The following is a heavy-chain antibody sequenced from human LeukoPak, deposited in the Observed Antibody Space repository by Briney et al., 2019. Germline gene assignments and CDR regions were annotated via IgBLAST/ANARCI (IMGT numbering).Heavy chain of an antibody. Sequence: ASVKVSCKASGYTFTDHYIHWVRQAPGQGLEWMGWMNPSDNGVNYAQKFQGRVTMTRDTSISTAYMELSRLRSDDTAVYYCARGPLRFHMDVWGKGTTVTVSS. CDR3: ARGPLRFHMDV. CDR1: GYTFTDHY. D-gene: IGHD3-3*01. V-gene: IGHV1-2*02. J-gene: IGHJ6*03. CDR2: MNPSDNGV.